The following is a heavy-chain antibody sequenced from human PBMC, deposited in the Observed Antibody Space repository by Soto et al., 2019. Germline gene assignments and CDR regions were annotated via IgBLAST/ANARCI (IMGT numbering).Heavy chain of an antibody. J-gene: IGHJ5*02. V-gene: IGHV1-3*01. CDR3: ARAPWYESSGGWFDP. CDR1: GYTFTSYA. Sequence: QVQLVQSGAEVKKPGASVKVSCKASGYTFTSYAMHWVRQAPGQRLEWMGGINAGNGNTKYSQKFQGRVTITGDTAESTAYIELSSVRSEDTAEYYCARAPWYESSGGWFDPRGQGTLVTGSS. D-gene: IGHD3-22*01. CDR2: INAGNGNT.